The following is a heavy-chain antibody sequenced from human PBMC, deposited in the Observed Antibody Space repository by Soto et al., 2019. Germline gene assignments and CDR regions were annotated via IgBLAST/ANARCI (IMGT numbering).Heavy chain of an antibody. CDR2: INWNGGST. D-gene: IGHD5-18*01. V-gene: IGHV3-20*04. CDR3: AKDERIQLWSLDY. J-gene: IGHJ4*02. CDR1: GFTFDDYG. Sequence: PGGSLRLSCAASGFTFDDYGMSWVRQAPGKGLEWVSGINWNGGSTGYADSVKGRFTISRDNAKNTLYLQMNSLRAEDTAVYYCAKDERIQLWSLDYWGQGTLVTVSS.